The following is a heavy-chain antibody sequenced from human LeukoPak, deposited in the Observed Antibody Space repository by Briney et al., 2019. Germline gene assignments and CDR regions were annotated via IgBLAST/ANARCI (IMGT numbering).Heavy chain of an antibody. D-gene: IGHD3-22*01. J-gene: IGHJ4*02. CDR1: GFTFSSYA. V-gene: IGHV3-23*01. CDR3: ARVKGDSSGYRLPN. Sequence: GGSLRLSCAASGFTFSSYAMSWVRQAPGKGLEWVSAISGSGGSTYYADSVKGRFTISRDNSKNTLYLQMNSLRAEDTAVYYCARVKGDSSGYRLPNWGQGTLVTVSS. CDR2: ISGSGGST.